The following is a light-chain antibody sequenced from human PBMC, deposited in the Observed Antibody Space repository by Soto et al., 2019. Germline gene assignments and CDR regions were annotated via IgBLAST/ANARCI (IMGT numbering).Light chain of an antibody. CDR1: QSINNL. CDR3: QQYNSYPLT. J-gene: IGKJ4*01. CDR2: DVS. Sequence: VHMTQSASTLSASVGDRVTITRRASQSINNLLAWYQQKPGKAPKFLIYDVSTLESGVPSRFSGSGSGTEFTLTISSRQPEDFATYYCQQYNSYPLTFGGGTKVDIK. V-gene: IGKV1-5*01.